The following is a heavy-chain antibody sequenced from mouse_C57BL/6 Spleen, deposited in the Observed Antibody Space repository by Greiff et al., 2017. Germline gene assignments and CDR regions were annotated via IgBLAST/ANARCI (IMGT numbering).Heavy chain of an antibody. CDR3: ARENSNLFAY. Sequence: VQLQQSGPELVKPGASVKISCKASGYAFSSSWMNWVKQRPGQGLEWIGRIYPGDGDTNYNGKFKGQATLTADRSSSTAYMQLSSLTSEDSAVYFCARENSNLFAYWGQGTLVTVSA. CDR1: GYAFSSSW. V-gene: IGHV1-82*01. CDR2: IYPGDGDT. J-gene: IGHJ3*01. D-gene: IGHD2-5*01.